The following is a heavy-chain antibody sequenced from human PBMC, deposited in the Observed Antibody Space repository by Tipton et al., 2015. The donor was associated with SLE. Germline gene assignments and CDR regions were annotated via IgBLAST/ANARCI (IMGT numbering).Heavy chain of an antibody. CDR3: ARDEYRYDTTGYHLLGHFDF. CDR1: GGSIRSSNW. J-gene: IGHJ4*02. D-gene: IGHD3-22*01. CDR2: ISYSGST. V-gene: IGHV4-4*02. Sequence: GLVKPSEALSLTCAVSGGSIRSSNWWSWVRQYPGKGLEWIGYISYSGSTNYNSSLKSRLTISMDTSKNQFSLKVSSVTAADTAVYYCARDEYRYDTTGYHLLGHFDFWGQGTLVTVSS.